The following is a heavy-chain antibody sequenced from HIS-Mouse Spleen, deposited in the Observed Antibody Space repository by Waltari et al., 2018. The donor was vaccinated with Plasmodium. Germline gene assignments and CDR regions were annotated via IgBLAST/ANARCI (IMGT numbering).Heavy chain of an antibody. D-gene: IGHD3-9*01. Sequence: EVQLVESGGGLVKPGGSLRRSCAASGSPFSSYRSNWFSQAPGKGLEWVSSISSSSSYIYYADSVKGRFTISRDNAKNSLYLQMNSLRAEDTAVYYCAREDILTAYYNDYWYFDLWGRGTLVTVSS. J-gene: IGHJ2*01. V-gene: IGHV3-21*01. CDR2: ISSSSSYI. CDR3: AREDILTAYYNDYWYFDL. CDR1: GSPFSSYR.